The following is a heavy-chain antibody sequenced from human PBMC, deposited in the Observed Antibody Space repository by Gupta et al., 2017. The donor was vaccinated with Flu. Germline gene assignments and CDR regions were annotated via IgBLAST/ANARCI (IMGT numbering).Heavy chain of an antibody. V-gene: IGHV3-53*01. J-gene: IGHJ4*02. CDR3: AREPRDGYNSYC. Sequence: WVRQAPGKGLEWVSVIYSGGSTYYADSVKGRFTISRDNSKNTLYLQMNSLRAEDTAVYYCAREPRDGYNSYCWGQGTLVTVSS. CDR2: IYSGGST. D-gene: IGHD5-12*01.